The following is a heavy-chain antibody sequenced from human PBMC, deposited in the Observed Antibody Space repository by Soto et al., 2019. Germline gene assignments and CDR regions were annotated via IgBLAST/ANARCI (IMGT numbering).Heavy chain of an antibody. D-gene: IGHD3-3*01. CDR1: GGSISSHS. CDR3: AGQSHSDIWGGYVTVPWFDP. CDR2: LHDSGST. J-gene: IGHJ5*02. Sequence: SETLSLTCTVSGGSISSHSWSWIRQPPGKGLEWIGCLHDSGSTTYNPSLRSRVTISVDTSNNHFSLTLSSVTAADTAVYYCAGQSHSDIWGGYVTVPWFDPWGQGTLVTVSS. V-gene: IGHV4-59*08.